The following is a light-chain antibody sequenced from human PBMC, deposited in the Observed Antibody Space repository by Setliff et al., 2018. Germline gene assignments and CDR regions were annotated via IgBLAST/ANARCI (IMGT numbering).Light chain of an antibody. CDR1: SSDVGGYNY. CDR2: DVN. J-gene: IGLJ1*01. V-gene: IGLV2-14*03. Sequence: QSALTQPASVSGSPGQSITISCTGTSSDVGGYNYVSWYQQHPGKAPKLMIYDVNNRPSGVSNRFSGSKSGNAASLTISGLQAEDEADYYCSSYTSRTTLDVFGTGTKVTVL. CDR3: SSYTSRTTLDV.